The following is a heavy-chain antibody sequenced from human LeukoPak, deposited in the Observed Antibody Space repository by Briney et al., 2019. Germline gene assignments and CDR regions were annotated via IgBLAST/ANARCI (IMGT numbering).Heavy chain of an antibody. CDR3: AKDPPRGSGDAFDI. D-gene: IGHD2-15*01. Sequence: GGSLRLSCAASGFTFSNYAMSWVRQAPGKGLEWVSTISGSGSSTYYADSVKGRFTISRDNSRNTLYLQMDSLRAEDSAVYYCAKDPPRGSGDAFDIWGQGKRVTVSS. J-gene: IGHJ3*02. V-gene: IGHV3-23*01. CDR1: GFTFSNYA. CDR2: ISGSGSST.